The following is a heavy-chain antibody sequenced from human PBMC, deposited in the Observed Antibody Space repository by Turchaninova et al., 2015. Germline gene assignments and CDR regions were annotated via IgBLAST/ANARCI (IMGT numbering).Heavy chain of an antibody. CDR3: ARARYYYDSSGLGGLVY. V-gene: IGHV1-3*01. CDR1: GYPYTSDA. D-gene: IGHD3-22*01. CDR2: INSGNGNT. J-gene: IGHJ4*02. Sequence: QAQLVPSGAQVKKPGAHLKVCFQASGYPYTSDAMHLVGQAPGQRVEWLGWINSGNGNTKYSQKFQGRVTITRDASASTAYMELSSLRSEDTAVYYCARARYYYDSSGLGGLVYWGQGTLVTVSS.